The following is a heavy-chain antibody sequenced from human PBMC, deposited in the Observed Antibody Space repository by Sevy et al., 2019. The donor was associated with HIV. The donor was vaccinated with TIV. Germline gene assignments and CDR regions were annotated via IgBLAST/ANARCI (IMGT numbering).Heavy chain of an antibody. CDR3: AKAYGMAAVGCFGH. CDR1: GFTFDDYA. J-gene: IGHJ4*02. D-gene: IGHD6-13*01. CDR2: ISRDGSVI. V-gene: IGHV3-43D*03. Sequence: GGSLRLSCAASGFTFDDYAMHWVRQVPGKGLEWVSLISRDGSVIYYADSVKGRFSISRDNSKNSMYLQMNSLRPEDTALYYCAKAYGMAAVGCFGHWGQGTLVTVSS.